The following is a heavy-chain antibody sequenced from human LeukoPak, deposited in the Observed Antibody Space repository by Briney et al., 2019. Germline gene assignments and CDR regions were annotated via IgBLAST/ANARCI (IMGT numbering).Heavy chain of an antibody. CDR2: IYYSGTT. V-gene: IGHV4-59*01. J-gene: IGHJ4*02. D-gene: IGHD6-13*01. CDR3: ARGVYIAAAQYGY. CDR1: GGSFSGYY. Sequence: SSETLSLTCAVYGGSFSGYYWSWIRQPPGKGLEWIGYIYYSGTTNYNPSLKSRVTISVDTSKNQFSLKLSSVTAADTAAYYCARGVYIAAAQYGYWGQGTLVTVSS.